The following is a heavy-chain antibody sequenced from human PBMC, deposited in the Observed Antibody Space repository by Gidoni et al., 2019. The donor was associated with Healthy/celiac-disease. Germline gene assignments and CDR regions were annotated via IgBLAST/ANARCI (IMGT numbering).Heavy chain of an antibody. CDR1: GGTFSSYA. V-gene: IGHV1-69*01. CDR3: ARDLWEWELPRSPDAFDI. CDR2: IIPIFGTA. D-gene: IGHD1-26*01. Sequence: QVQLVQSGAEVKKPGSSVKVSCKASGGTFSSYAIRWVRQAPGQGLEWMGGIIPIFGTANYAQKFQGRVTITADESTSTAYMELSSLRSEDTAVYYCARDLWEWELPRSPDAFDIWGQGTMVTVSS. J-gene: IGHJ3*02.